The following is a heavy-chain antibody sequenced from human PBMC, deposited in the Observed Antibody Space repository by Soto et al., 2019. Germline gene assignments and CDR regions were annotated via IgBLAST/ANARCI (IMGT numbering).Heavy chain of an antibody. Sequence: GGSLRLSCVVSGSTFSSYWMSWVRQAPWKGLEWVANIKQDGNEKYYVDSVKGRFTISRDNAKDSLYLQMNSLRAEDTAVYYCARGYDFWSGYTAFDYWGQGTLVTVSS. J-gene: IGHJ4*02. D-gene: IGHD3-3*01. CDR1: GSTFSSYW. CDR2: IKQDGNEK. V-gene: IGHV3-7*01. CDR3: ARGYDFWSGYTAFDY.